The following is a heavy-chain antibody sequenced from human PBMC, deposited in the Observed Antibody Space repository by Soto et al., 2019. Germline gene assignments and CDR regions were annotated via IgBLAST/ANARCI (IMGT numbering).Heavy chain of an antibody. CDR2: INPNSGGT. D-gene: IGHD2-15*01. V-gene: IGHV1-2*02. CDR3: ASEVAATDYYYYGMDV. J-gene: IGHJ6*02. Sequence: QVQLVQSGAEVKKPGASVKVSCKASGYTFTGYYMHWVRQAPGQGLEWMGWINPNSGGTNYAQKFQGRVTMTRDTSISTAYMELSRLRSDDTDVYYCASEVAATDYYYYGMDVWGQGTTVTVSS. CDR1: GYTFTGYY.